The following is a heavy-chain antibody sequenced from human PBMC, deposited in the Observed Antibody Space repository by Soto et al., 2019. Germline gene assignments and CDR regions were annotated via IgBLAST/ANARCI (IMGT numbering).Heavy chain of an antibody. CDR2: IYSGGST. J-gene: IGHJ3*02. V-gene: IGHV3-53*01. D-gene: IGHD3-22*01. Sequence: GGSLRLSCAASGFTVSSNYMSWVRQAPGKGLEWVSVIYSGGSTYYADSVKGRFTISRDNSKNTLYLQMNSLRAEDTAVYYCARGPYYYDSSGMVTGAFDIWGQGTMVTVSS. CDR3: ARGPYYYDSSGMVTGAFDI. CDR1: GFTVSSNY.